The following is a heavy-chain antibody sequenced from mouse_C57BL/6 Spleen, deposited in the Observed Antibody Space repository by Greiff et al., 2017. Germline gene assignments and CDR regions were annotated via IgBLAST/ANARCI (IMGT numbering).Heavy chain of an antibody. Sequence: VQLQQPGAELVKPGASVKLSCKASGYTFTSYWMHWVKQRPGRGLEWIGRIDPNSGGTKYNEKFKSKATLTVDKPSSTAYLQLSSLTSEDSAVYYCAREGLGYDGYYVDYAMDYWGQGTSVTVSS. D-gene: IGHD2-3*01. CDR3: AREGLGYDGYYVDYAMDY. CDR1: GYTFTSYW. CDR2: IDPNSGGT. V-gene: IGHV1-72*01. J-gene: IGHJ4*01.